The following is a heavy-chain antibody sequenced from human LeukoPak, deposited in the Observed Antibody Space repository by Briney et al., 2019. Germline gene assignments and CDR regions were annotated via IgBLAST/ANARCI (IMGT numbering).Heavy chain of an antibody. CDR2: IYPGDSDT. V-gene: IGHV5-51*01. CDR1: GYSFTSYW. J-gene: IGHJ6*02. D-gene: IGHD2-2*01. CDR3: ARQSCSSTSCYSSGMDV. Sequence: GESLKISCQGSGYSFTSYWIGWVRPMPGKGLEWMGIIYPGDSDTRYSPSFQGQVTISADKSISTAYLQWSSLKASDTAMYYCARQSCSSTSCYSSGMDVWGQGTTVTVSS.